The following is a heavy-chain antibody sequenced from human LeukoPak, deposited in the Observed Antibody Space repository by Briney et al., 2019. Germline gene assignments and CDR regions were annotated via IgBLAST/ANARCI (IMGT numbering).Heavy chain of an antibody. Sequence: ASVKVSCKASGYTFTSYDINWVRQATGQGLEWMGWMNPNSGNTGYAQKFQGRVTMTRNTSISTAYMELSSLRSEDTAVYYCARENIAARYLGYWGQGTLVTVSS. D-gene: IGHD6-6*01. V-gene: IGHV1-8*01. CDR1: GYTFTSYD. J-gene: IGHJ4*02. CDR3: ARENIAARYLGY. CDR2: MNPNSGNT.